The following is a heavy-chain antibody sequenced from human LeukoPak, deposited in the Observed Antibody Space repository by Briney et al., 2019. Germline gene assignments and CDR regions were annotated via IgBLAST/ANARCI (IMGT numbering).Heavy chain of an antibody. CDR1: GGSISTDGYY. Sequence: SETLSLTCTVSGGSISTDGYYWSWIRQPPGKGPEWIGYMFDSGSNNYNPSLKNRVTISLDRSKNQFSLRLSSVTAADTAVYYCARADSTYRSSRYDSWGQGTLVTVSS. D-gene: IGHD6-19*01. CDR2: MFDSGSN. V-gene: IGHV4-30-2*01. CDR3: ARADSTYRSSRYDS. J-gene: IGHJ5*01.